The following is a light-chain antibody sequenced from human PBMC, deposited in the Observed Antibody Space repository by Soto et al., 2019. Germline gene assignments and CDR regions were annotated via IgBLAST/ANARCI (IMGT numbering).Light chain of an antibody. Sequence: QLVLTQSPSASAYLGASVKLTCTLSSGHSSYAIAWHQQQPEKGPRYLMKLNSDGSHSKGDGIPDRFSGSSSGAERYLTISSLQSEDEADYYCKTWGTGIHYVFGTGTKLT. CDR1: SGHSSYA. J-gene: IGLJ1*01. CDR2: LNSDGSH. V-gene: IGLV4-69*01. CDR3: KTWGTGIHYV.